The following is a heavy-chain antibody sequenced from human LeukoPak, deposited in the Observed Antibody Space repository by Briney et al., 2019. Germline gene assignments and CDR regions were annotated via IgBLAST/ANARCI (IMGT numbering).Heavy chain of an antibody. D-gene: IGHD3-22*01. V-gene: IGHV4-59*01. CDR2: IYYSGST. J-gene: IGHJ4*02. CDR3: ARIRYYDSRGYQGPFDY. Sequence: SETLSLTFSVSGDSIRSYYWSWIRQPPGKGLEWIGYIYYSGSTNYNPSLKSRVTISVDTSKNQFSLKLSSVTAADTAVYYCARIRYYDSRGYQGPFDYWGQGTLVTVSS. CDR1: GDSIRSYY.